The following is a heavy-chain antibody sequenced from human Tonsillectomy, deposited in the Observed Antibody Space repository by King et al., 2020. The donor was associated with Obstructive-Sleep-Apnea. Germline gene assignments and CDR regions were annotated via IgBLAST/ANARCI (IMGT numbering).Heavy chain of an antibody. D-gene: IGHD6-19*01. Sequence: VQLQESGPGLVKPSGTLSLTCAVSGGSISSNNWWSWVRQPPGKGLEWIGEIYHSGITNYNPSLRSRVTISVDKSKNQFSLKLTSVTAADTAVYYCAGYYTSGWAENWFDPWGQGTLVTVSS. J-gene: IGHJ5*02. CDR3: AGYYTSGWAENWFDP. CDR1: GGSISSNNW. CDR2: IYHSGIT. V-gene: IGHV4-4*02.